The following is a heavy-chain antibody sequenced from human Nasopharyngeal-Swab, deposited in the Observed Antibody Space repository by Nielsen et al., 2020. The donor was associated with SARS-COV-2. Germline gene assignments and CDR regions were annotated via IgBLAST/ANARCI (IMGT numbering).Heavy chain of an antibody. D-gene: IGHD5-12*01. V-gene: IGHV4-59*01. CDR3: ARDHIVATTNYYYYYYGMDV. CDR1: GGSISSYY. J-gene: IGHJ6*02. CDR2: IYYSGST. Sequence: SETLSLTCTVSGGSISSYYWSWIRKPPGKGLEWIGYIYYSGSTNYNPSLKSRVTISVDTSKNQFSLKLSSVTAADTAVYYCARDHIVATTNYYYYYYGMDVWGQGTTVTVSS.